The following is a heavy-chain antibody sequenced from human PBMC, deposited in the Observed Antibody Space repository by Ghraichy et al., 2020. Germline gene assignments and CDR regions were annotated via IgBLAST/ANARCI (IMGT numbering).Heavy chain of an antibody. D-gene: IGHD3-22*01. Sequence: GALRLSCAASGFTFSSYAMSWVRQAPGKGLEWVSAISGSGGSTYYADSVKGRFTISRDNSKNTLYLQMNSLRAEDTAVYYCAKDPGYYDSSGYYYGNYFDYWGQGTLVTVSS. CDR2: ISGSGGST. V-gene: IGHV3-23*01. J-gene: IGHJ4*02. CDR3: AKDPGYYDSSGYYYGNYFDY. CDR1: GFTFSSYA.